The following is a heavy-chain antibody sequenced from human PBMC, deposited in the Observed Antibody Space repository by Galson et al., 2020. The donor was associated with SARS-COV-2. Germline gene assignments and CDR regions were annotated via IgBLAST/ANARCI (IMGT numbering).Heavy chain of an antibody. CDR3: ARRVGSYYGMDV. CDR2: IDPSDSYT. D-gene: IGHD1-1*01. J-gene: IGHJ6*02. Sequence: HGESLKISCKGSGYSFTSYWISWVRQMPGKGLEWMGRIDPSDSYTNYSPSFQGHLTISADKSISTAYLQWSSLKASDTAMYYCARRVGSYYGMDVWGQGTTVTVSS. CDR1: GYSFTSYW. V-gene: IGHV5-10-1*01.